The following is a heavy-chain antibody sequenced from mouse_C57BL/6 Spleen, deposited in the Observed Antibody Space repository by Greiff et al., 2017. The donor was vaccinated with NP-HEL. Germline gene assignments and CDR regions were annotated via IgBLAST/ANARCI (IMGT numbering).Heavy chain of an antibody. D-gene: IGHD2-5*01. V-gene: IGHV2-2*01. Sequence: QVQLKESGPGLVQPSQSLSITCTVSGFSLTSYGVHWVRQSPGKGLEWLGVIWSGGSTDYNAAFISRLSISKDNSKSQVFFKMNSLQADDTAIYYCARNDYSKGRAWFAYWGQGTLVTVSA. CDR1: GFSLTSYG. J-gene: IGHJ3*01. CDR2: IWSGGST. CDR3: ARNDYSKGRAWFAY.